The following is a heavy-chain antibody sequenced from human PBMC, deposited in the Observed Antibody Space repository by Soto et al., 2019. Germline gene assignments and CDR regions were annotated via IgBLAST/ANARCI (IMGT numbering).Heavy chain of an antibody. CDR2: IVPMFGTA. J-gene: IGHJ5*02. Sequence: QVQLGQSGAEVKKPGSSVNVSCKTSGGTFGNSAVTWVRQAPGQGLEWLGGIVPMFGTANYAQKFQGRVTITADESTITAYMELNSLKTDDTAVYYCARDGDPQSAFWSGPLGGGRFDPWGQGTLVTVSS. CDR1: GGTFGNSA. CDR3: ARDGDPQSAFWSGPLGGGRFDP. V-gene: IGHV1-69*12. D-gene: IGHD3-3*01.